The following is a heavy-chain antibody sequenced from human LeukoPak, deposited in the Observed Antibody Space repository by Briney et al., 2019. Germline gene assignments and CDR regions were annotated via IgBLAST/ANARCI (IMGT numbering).Heavy chain of an antibody. Sequence: PWGSLRLSCAASGFTFSRSWMHWVRQAPGKGLVWVSRINDDGSVTSYVDSVKGRFTISRDNAKNSLYLQMNGLRAEDTAVYYCARDWGSGNYDLWSGGYFDHWGQGTLVTVSS. CDR2: INDDGSVT. V-gene: IGHV3-74*01. J-gene: IGHJ4*02. CDR1: GFTFSRSW. CDR3: ARDWGSGNYDLWSGGYFDH. D-gene: IGHD3-3*01.